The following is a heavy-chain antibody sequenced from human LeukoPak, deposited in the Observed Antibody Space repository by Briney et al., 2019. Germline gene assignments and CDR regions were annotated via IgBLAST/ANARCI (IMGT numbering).Heavy chain of an antibody. V-gene: IGHV4-30-2*01. CDR2: IYHSGST. Sequence: PSETLSLTCAVSGGSISSGGYSWSWIRQPPGKGLEWIGYIYHSGSTYYNPSLKSRVTISVDRSKNQFSLKLSSVTAADTAVYYCARKSSGWWSLWFDPWGQGTLVTVSS. D-gene: IGHD6-19*01. CDR1: GGSISSGGYS. J-gene: IGHJ5*02. CDR3: ARKSSGWWSLWFDP.